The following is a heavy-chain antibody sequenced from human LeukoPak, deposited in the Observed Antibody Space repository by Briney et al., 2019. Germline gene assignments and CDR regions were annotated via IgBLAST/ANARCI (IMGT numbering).Heavy chain of an antibody. CDR2: FRWVGGST. Sequence: PGRSLRLAWAASAFTSDEYAMHWVRQAPRRCLEWVSPFRWVGGSTYYADSAKGRFTNSRDNSKNSLYLQMNSQRAEDTALYYCAKDSYRGIGGLYAFDIWGQRTMVTVSS. CDR1: AFTSDEYA. D-gene: IGHD3-16*01. V-gene: IGHV3-43D*04. CDR3: AKDSYRGIGGLYAFDI. J-gene: IGHJ3*02.